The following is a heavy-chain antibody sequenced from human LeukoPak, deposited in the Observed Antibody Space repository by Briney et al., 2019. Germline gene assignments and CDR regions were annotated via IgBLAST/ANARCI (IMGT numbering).Heavy chain of an antibody. J-gene: IGHJ4*02. CDR1: GYTFTSYD. CDR3: ARVTYYYDSSGYYYVGDVGHDY. D-gene: IGHD3-22*01. V-gene: IGHV1-8*01. Sequence: ASVKVSCKASGYTFTSYDINWVRQATGQGLEWMGWMNPNSGNTGYAQKFQGRVTMTRNTSISTAYMELSSVRSEDTAVYYCARVTYYYDSSGYYYVGDVGHDYWGQGTLVTVSS. CDR2: MNPNSGNT.